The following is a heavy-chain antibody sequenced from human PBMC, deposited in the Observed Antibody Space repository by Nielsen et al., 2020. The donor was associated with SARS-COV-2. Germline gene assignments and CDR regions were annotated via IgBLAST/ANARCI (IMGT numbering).Heavy chain of an antibody. CDR2: ISWNSGSI. D-gene: IGHD6-19*01. Sequence: SLKISCAASGFAFDDYAMHWVRQVPGKGLEWVSGISWNSGSIGYADSVKGRFTISRDDAKNSLYLQMNSLRAEGTALYYCAKIAVAGPTYTDYWGQGTLVTVSS. J-gene: IGHJ4*02. CDR1: GFAFDDYA. V-gene: IGHV3-9*01. CDR3: AKIAVAGPTYTDY.